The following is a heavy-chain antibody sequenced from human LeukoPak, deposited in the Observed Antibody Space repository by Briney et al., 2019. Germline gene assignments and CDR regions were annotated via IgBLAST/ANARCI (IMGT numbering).Heavy chain of an antibody. D-gene: IGHD6-13*01. CDR3: AKGWSSSWTGVGFDY. V-gene: IGHV3-23*01. CDR1: GFTFSSYA. J-gene: IGHJ4*02. CDR2: ISGSGGST. Sequence: TGGSLRLSCAASGFTFSSYAMSWVRQAPGKGLEWVSAISGSGGSTYYADSVKGRFTISRDNSKNTLYLQMNSLRAEDTAVYYCAKGWSSSWTGVGFDYWGQGTLVTVSS.